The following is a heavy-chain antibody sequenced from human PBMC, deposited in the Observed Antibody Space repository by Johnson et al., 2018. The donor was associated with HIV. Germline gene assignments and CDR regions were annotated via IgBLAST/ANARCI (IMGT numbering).Heavy chain of an antibody. Sequence: QVQLVDSGGGVVQPGMSLRLSYADSGFTFSSYAMHWVRQAPGKGLEWVAVISYDGSNKYYTDSVKGRFTISRDNSKNTLYLQMNSLRAEDMAVYYCAREVAGDYGDSPGAFDIWGQGTMVTVSS. J-gene: IGHJ3*02. CDR2: ISYDGSNK. V-gene: IGHV3-30*14. CDR3: AREVAGDYGDSPGAFDI. D-gene: IGHD4-17*01. CDR1: GFTFSSYA.